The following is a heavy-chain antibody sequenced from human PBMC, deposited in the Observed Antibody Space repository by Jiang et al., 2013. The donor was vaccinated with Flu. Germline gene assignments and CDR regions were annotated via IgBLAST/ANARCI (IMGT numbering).Heavy chain of an antibody. Sequence: SGAEVKKPGASVKVSCKSSGYTFNSHSISWVRQAPGQGLEWMGWISGYNGNTKYARKFQGRVTLTPDTSTSTVYMDLTSLTSDDTAVYYCARDDGIIVGVFDYWGQGTLVTVSS. CDR1: GYTFNSHS. CDR3: ARDDGIIVGVFDY. V-gene: IGHV1-18*01. CDR2: ISGYNGNT. D-gene: IGHD2-15*01. J-gene: IGHJ4*02.